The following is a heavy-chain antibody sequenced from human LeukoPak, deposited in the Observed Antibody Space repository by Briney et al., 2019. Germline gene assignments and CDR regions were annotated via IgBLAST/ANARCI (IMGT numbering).Heavy chain of an antibody. CDR2: IRYDGSNE. CDR1: RFTFSSYW. V-gene: IGHV3-30*02. Sequence: GGSLRLSCAAPRFTFSSYWMCWVRQAPGKGLEWVAFIRYDGSNEYYAGSVKGRFTISRDNSKNNLYLQMNSLRAEDTAVYYCVKGANYYDSSISDWGQGTLVTVSS. D-gene: IGHD3-22*01. CDR3: VKGANYYDSSISD. J-gene: IGHJ1*01.